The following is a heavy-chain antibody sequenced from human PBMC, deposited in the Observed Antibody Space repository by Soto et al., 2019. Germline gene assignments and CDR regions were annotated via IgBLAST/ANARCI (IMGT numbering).Heavy chain of an antibody. CDR2: INPNSGGT. D-gene: IGHD6-19*01. J-gene: IGHJ3*02. Sequence: ASVKVSCKASGYTFTGYYMHWVRQAPGQGLEWMGWINPNSGGTNYAQKFQGRVTMTRDTSISTAYMELSRLRSDDTAVYYCARVKSAVAGSTNAFDIWGQGTMVTVSS. CDR3: ARVKSAVAGSTNAFDI. CDR1: GYTFTGYY. V-gene: IGHV1-2*02.